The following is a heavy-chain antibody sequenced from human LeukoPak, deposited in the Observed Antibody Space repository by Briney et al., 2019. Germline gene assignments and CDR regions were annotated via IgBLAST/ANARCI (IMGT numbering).Heavy chain of an antibody. Sequence: TGGSLRLSCAASGFTVSTNYMSWVRQAPGKGLEWVSVIYSGDTTFYADSVRGKFTISRDNSKNTLYLQMNSLRAEDTAVYYCAKEKENSYGFTAPFDYWGQGTLVTVSS. CDR2: IYSGDTT. D-gene: IGHD5-18*01. CDR3: AKEKENSYGFTAPFDY. V-gene: IGHV3-66*01. CDR1: GFTVSTNY. J-gene: IGHJ4*02.